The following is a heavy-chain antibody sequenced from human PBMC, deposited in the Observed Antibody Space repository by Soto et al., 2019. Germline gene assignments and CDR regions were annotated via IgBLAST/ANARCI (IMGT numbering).Heavy chain of an antibody. J-gene: IGHJ4*02. CDR2: INGDGTST. CDR3: ARIPPTAVGATTEGGY. V-gene: IGHV3-74*01. D-gene: IGHD1-26*01. CDR1: GFTFNIHW. Sequence: GGSLRLSCAASGFTFNIHWMHWVRQVPGKGLVWVSRINGDGTSTGYADSVKGRFTISRDNAENTLYLLMNSLRAEDTALYYCARIPPTAVGATTEGGYWGQGTLVTVSS.